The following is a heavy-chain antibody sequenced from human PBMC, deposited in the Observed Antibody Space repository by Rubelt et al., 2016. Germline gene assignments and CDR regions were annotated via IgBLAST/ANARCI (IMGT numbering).Heavy chain of an antibody. CDR1: GLTVSSNF. CDR2: IYSGGTT. Sequence: EVQLVESGGGLIQPGGSLRLSCAASGLTVSSNFMSWVRQAPGKGLEWVSVIYSGGTTFYADSVKGRFTISRDNSKNTLYLQMNSLTSEGTAGYDWARGRAPAAGLFDYWGQGTLVSVSS. D-gene: IGHD6-13*01. CDR3: ARGRAPAAGLFDY. J-gene: IGHJ4*02. V-gene: IGHV3-53*01.